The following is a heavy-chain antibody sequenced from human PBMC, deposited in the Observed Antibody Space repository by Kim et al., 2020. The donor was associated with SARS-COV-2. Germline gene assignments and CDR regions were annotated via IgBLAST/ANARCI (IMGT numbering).Heavy chain of an antibody. CDR3: AHRALMRPWELSVGDAFDI. Sequence: SGPTLVKPTQTLTLTCTFSGFSLSTSGVGVGWIRQPPGKALEWLALIYWDDDKRYSPSLKSRLTITKDTSKNQVVLTMTNMDPVDTATYYCAHRALMRPWELSVGDAFDIWGQGTMVTVSS. D-gene: IGHD1-26*01. CDR2: IYWDDDK. J-gene: IGHJ3*02. CDR1: GFSLSTSGVG. V-gene: IGHV2-5*02.